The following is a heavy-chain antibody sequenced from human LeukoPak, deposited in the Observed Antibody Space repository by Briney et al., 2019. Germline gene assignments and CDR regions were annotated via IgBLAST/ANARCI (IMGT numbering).Heavy chain of an antibody. Sequence: SETLSLTCTVSGGSISSGGYYWSWIRQHPGKGLEWIGYIYYSGSTYYNPSLKSRVTISVDTSKNQFSLKLSSVTAADTAVYDCARVAPLVHFWSGYYKDAFDIWGQGTMVTVSS. CDR2: IYYSGST. CDR1: GGSISSGGYY. J-gene: IGHJ3*02. V-gene: IGHV4-31*03. D-gene: IGHD3-3*02. CDR3: ARVAPLVHFWSGYYKDAFDI.